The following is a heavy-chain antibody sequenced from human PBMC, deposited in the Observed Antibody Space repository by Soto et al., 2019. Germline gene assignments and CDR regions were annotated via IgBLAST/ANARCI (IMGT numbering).Heavy chain of an antibody. Sequence: GGSLRLSCAASGFTFSSYAMSWVRQAPGKGLEWVSAISGSGGSTYYADSVKGRFTISRDNSKNTLYLQMNSLRAEDTAVYYCAKVGDFWSGYPFYYFDYWGQGTLVTVSS. CDR3: AKVGDFWSGYPFYYFDY. D-gene: IGHD3-3*01. CDR2: ISGSGGST. J-gene: IGHJ4*02. CDR1: GFTFSSYA. V-gene: IGHV3-23*01.